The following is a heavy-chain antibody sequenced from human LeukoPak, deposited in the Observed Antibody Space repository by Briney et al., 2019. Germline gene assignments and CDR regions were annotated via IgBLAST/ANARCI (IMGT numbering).Heavy chain of an antibody. V-gene: IGHV3-30*02. CDR1: GFTFSSYG. Sequence: GGSLRLSCAASGFTFSSYGMHWVRHAPGKGLEWVAFIRYDGSNKYYADSVKGRFTISRDNAKNTLYLQMNSLRAEDTAVYYCARAHLSYLRFAWSYFDYWGQGTLVTVSS. CDR2: IRYDGSNK. D-gene: IGHD3-3*01. J-gene: IGHJ4*02. CDR3: ARAHLSYLRFAWSYFDY.